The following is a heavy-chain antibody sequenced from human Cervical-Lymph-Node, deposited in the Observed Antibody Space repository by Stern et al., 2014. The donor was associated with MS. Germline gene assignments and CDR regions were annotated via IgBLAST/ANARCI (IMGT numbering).Heavy chain of an antibody. CDR2: IIPVFGTP. Sequence: QVQLVQSGAEVQKPGSSVKVSCKASGDTSHTDAIHWVRQAPGQGLEWMGRIIPVFGTPVYAQRFKGRVSIAADESTATDYMELSSLRSDDTAVYYCARGASSAAWYKHAVDVWGQGTTVTVSS. D-gene: IGHD1-14*01. CDR1: GDTSHTDA. CDR3: ARGASSAAWYKHAVDV. V-gene: IGHV1-69*12. J-gene: IGHJ6*02.